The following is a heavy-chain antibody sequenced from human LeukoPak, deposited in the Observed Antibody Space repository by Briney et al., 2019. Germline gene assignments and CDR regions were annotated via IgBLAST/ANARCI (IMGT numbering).Heavy chain of an antibody. D-gene: IGHD4-17*01. CDR1: GYTFTSYG. J-gene: IGHJ6*02. CDR2: ISAYNGNT. V-gene: IGHV1-18*01. CDR3: ARQRRDYGDYYYYGMDV. Sequence: GASVTVSFTASGYTFTSYGISWVRQAPGQGLEWVGWISAYNGNTNYAQKLQGRVTMTTDTSTSTAYMELRSLRSDDTAVYYCARQRRDYGDYYYYGMDVWGQGTTVTVSS.